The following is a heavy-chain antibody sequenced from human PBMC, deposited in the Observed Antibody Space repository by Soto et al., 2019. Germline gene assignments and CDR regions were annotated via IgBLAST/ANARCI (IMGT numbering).Heavy chain of an antibody. CDR2: VIPVFLNS. D-gene: IGHD3-16*01. Sequence: GASVKVSCKASGGTFDRYAISWVRQAPGQGLEWMGGVIPVFLNSNYAQKFQGRVTITADKSTNTVYMEMNSLKSEETAVYYCVRGGGEMANPPPYLYWGQGTQVTVSS. J-gene: IGHJ4*02. CDR3: VRGGGEMANPPPYLY. CDR1: GGTFDRYA. V-gene: IGHV1-69*06.